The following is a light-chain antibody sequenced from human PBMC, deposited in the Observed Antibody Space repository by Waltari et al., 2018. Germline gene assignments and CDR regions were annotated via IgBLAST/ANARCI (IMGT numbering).Light chain of an antibody. V-gene: IGKV3-20*01. CDR3: QHYVRLPVT. CDR2: GAS. CDR1: QSVGRT. Sequence: EIVLTQSPGTLSLSPGERAILPCRARQSVGRTLAWYQQKPGQAPRLLIYGASNRATGIPDRFSGSGSETDFSLTISRLEPEDFSVYYCQHYVRLPVTFGQGTRVEI. J-gene: IGKJ1*01.